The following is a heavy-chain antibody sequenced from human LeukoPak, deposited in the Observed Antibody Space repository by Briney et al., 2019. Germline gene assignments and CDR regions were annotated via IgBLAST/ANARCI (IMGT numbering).Heavy chain of an antibody. V-gene: IGHV4-59*12. CDR3: ARDDDYGDWRGPTFDP. J-gene: IGHJ5*02. D-gene: IGHD4-17*01. CDR1: GGSISSYY. Sequence: SETLSLTCTVSGGSISSYYWSWIRQPPGKGLEWIGYIYYSGSTNYNPSLKSRVTMSVDTSKNQFSLKLSSVTAADTAVYYCARDDDYGDWRGPTFDPWGQGTLVTVSS. CDR2: IYYSGST.